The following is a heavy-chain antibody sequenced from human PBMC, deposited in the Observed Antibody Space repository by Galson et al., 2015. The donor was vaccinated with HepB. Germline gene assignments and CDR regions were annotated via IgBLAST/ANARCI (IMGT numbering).Heavy chain of an antibody. CDR1: GFTLSDRY. CDR3: ARGGRYPQGSYYYGMDV. CDR2: HYGGGNT. Sequence: SLKLSCAASGFTLSDRYMNWVPQAPGKGLEWVSDHYGGGNTYDADSVKGRLIISRDNSKNTLYHQMNSLRAEDTAVYYCARGGRYPQGSYYYGMDVWGQGTTVTVSS. J-gene: IGHJ6*02. V-gene: IGHV3-53*01. D-gene: IGHD2-2*02.